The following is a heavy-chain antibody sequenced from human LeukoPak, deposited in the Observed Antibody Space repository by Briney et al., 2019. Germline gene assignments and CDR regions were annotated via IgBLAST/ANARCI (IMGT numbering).Heavy chain of an antibody. CDR2: INPNDGDT. CDR3: ARANFLYCSSTTCLFDY. CDR1: GYTYTDYY. V-gene: IGHV1-2*02. J-gene: IGHJ4*02. D-gene: IGHD2-2*01. Sequence: ASVTVSCKASGYTYTDYYMHWVRQAPGQGFEWMGWINPNDGDTNYAQKFQGRVAMTRDTSISTAHMEVSRLRSDDTAVYYCARANFLYCSSTTCLFDYWGQGTLVTVSS.